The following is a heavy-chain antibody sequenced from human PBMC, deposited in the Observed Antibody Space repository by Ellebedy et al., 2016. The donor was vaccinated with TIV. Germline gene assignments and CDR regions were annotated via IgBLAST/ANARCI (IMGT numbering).Heavy chain of an antibody. V-gene: IGHV4-38-2*01. D-gene: IGHD5-12*01. CDR3: GRLVAASHADS. CDR2: AYQSGTA. Sequence: MPGGSLRLSCEVSGGSISSYYWSWVRQSPGKGLEWIGTAYQSGTAWYNPSLRSRVTMSLDTSKNQFSLRLKLTSVTAADTAVYYCGRLVAASHADSWGQGTLVTVSS. J-gene: IGHJ5*01. CDR1: GGSISSYY.